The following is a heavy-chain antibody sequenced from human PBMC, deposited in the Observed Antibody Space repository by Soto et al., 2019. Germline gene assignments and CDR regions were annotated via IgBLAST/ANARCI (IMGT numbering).Heavy chain of an antibody. CDR1: GFTFSSYG. V-gene: IGHV3-30*18. J-gene: IGHJ4*02. D-gene: IGHD3-16*01. CDR3: AKFGPGVSPEDY. Sequence: QVQLVESGGGVVQPGRSLRLSCAASGFTFSSYGMHWVRQAPGKGLEWVAVISYDGSNKYYADSVKGRFTISRDNSKNTLYLQMNGLRAEDTAVYYCAKFGPGVSPEDYWGQGTLVTVSS. CDR2: ISYDGSNK.